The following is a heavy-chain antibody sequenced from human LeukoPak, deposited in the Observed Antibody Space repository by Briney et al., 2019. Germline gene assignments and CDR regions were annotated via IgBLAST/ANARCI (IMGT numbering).Heavy chain of an antibody. CDR2: INPSGGST. Sequence: GASVKVSCKASGYTFTSYYMHWVRQAPGQGLEWMGLINPSGGSTSYAQKFQGRVTMTRDTSTSTVYMELSSLRSEDTAVYYCARGSGSYYDLGGFDYWGQGTLVTVSS. CDR1: GYTFTSYY. J-gene: IGHJ4*02. V-gene: IGHV1-46*01. D-gene: IGHD1-26*01. CDR3: ARGSGSYYDLGGFDY.